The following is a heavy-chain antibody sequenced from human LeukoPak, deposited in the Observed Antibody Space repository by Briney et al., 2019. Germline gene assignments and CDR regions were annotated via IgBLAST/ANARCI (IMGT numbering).Heavy chain of an antibody. CDR1: GGTFSSYA. V-gene: IGHV1-46*01. CDR3: ARDPAAAADYYYYYGMDV. Sequence: ASVKVSCKASGGTFSSYAISWVRQAPGQGLEWMGIINPSGGSTSYAQKFQGRVTMTRDTSTSTVYMELSSLRSEDTAVYYCARDPAAAADYYYYYGMDVWGQGTTVTVSS. D-gene: IGHD6-13*01. J-gene: IGHJ6*02. CDR2: INPSGGST.